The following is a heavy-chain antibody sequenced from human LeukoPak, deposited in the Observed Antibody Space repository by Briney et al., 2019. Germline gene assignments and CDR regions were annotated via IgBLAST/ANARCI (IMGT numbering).Heavy chain of an antibody. CDR2: IIPIFGTA. J-gene: IGHJ4*02. V-gene: IGHV1-69*05. D-gene: IGHD2-15*01. Sequence: SVKVSCKASGGTFSSYAISWVRQAPGQGLEWMGGIIPIFGTANYAQKFQGRVTITTDESTSTAYMELSSLRSEDTAVYYCAREADGHCSGGSCFDDYWGQGTLVTVSS. CDR3: AREADGHCSGGSCFDDY. CDR1: GGTFSSYA.